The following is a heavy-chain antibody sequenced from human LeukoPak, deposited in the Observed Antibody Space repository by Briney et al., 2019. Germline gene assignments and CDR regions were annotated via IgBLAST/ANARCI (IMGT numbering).Heavy chain of an antibody. J-gene: IGHJ3*02. CDR3: ASNPITIVVVVPRQGAFDI. CDR1: GYSISSGYY. D-gene: IGHD3-22*01. V-gene: IGHV4-38-2*02. CDR2: IYHSGRT. Sequence: SETLSLTCTVSGYSISSGYYWGWIRQPPGKGLEWIGSIYHSGRTYYNPSLKSRVTISIDTSKNQFSLKLNSVTAADTAVYYCASNPITIVVVVPRQGAFDIWGRGTMVTVSS.